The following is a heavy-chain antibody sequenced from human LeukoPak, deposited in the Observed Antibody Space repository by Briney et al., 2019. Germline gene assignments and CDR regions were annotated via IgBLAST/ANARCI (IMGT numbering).Heavy chain of an antibody. CDR2: IYYSGST. CDR3: AIMVRGVIC. V-gene: IGHV4-39*01. D-gene: IGHD3-10*01. CDR1: GGSISSSSYY. Sequence: PSETLSLTCTVSGGSISSSSYYWGWIRQPPGKGLEWIGSIYYSGSTYYNPSLKSRVTISVDTSKNQFSLKLSSVTAADTAVYYCAIMVRGVICWGQGTLVTVSS. J-gene: IGHJ4*02.